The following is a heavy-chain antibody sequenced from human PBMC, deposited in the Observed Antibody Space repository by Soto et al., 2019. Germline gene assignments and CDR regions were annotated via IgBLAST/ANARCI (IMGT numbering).Heavy chain of an antibody. Sequence: QVQLVESGGGLVKPGGSLRLSFAASGFTFSDYYMSWIRQAPGKGLEWVSYISSSGSTIYYADSVKGRFTISRDNAKNSLYLQMNSLRAEDTAVYYCARASGGSGSYYAPLYYYGMDVWGQGTTVTVSS. J-gene: IGHJ6*02. V-gene: IGHV3-11*01. CDR1: GFTFSDYY. D-gene: IGHD3-10*01. CDR2: ISSSGSTI. CDR3: ARASGGSGSYYAPLYYYGMDV.